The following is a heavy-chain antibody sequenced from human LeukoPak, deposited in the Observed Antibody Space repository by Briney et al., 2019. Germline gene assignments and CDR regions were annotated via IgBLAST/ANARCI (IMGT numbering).Heavy chain of an antibody. Sequence: GGSLRLSCAASGFTFSIYWMHWVRQAPGKGLVWVSHINGDGSSTSYADSVKGRFTISRDNAKNTLYLQMNSLKAEDTAVYYCARVYPYCARTNCWFEYWGQGTLVTVST. CDR2: INGDGSST. CDR1: GFTFSIYW. D-gene: IGHD2-2*01. CDR3: ARVYPYCARTNCWFEY. V-gene: IGHV3-74*01. J-gene: IGHJ4*02.